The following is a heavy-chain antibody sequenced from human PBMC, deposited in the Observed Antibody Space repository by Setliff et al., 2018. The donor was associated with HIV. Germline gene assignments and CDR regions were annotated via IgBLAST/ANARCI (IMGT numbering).Heavy chain of an antibody. J-gene: IGHJ3*02. CDR1: GGSISSANYY. CDR3: AREVDVVTTSDAFDI. D-gene: IGHD2-21*02. Sequence: PSETLSLTCTVSGGSISSANYYWSWIRQPPRKDLEWIGYIYYNGNAYYYTPSLKSRTTISLDTSMNQFSLKLTSVTAADTAVYYCAREVDVVTTSDAFDIWGQGTMVTVS. V-gene: IGHV4-30-4*08. CDR2: IYYNGNAY.